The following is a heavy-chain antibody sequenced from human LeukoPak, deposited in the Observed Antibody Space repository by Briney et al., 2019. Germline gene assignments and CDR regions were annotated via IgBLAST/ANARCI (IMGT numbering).Heavy chain of an antibody. CDR2: IYHSGST. Sequence: PSETLSLTCAVSGGSISSSNWWSWVRPPPGKGREWIGEIYHSGSTNYNPSLKSRVTISVDKSKNQFSLKLSSVTAADTAVYYCARLPYYYDSSGYFYPRNFDYWGQGTLVTVSS. J-gene: IGHJ4*02. CDR1: GGSISSSNW. V-gene: IGHV4-4*02. CDR3: ARLPYYYDSSGYFYPRNFDY. D-gene: IGHD3-22*01.